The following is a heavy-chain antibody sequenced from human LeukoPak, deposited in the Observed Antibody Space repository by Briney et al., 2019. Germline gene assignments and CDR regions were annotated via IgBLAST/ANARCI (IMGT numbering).Heavy chain of an antibody. D-gene: IGHD5-24*01. V-gene: IGHV1-69*05. Sequence: SVKVFCKASGGTFISYAISWVRQAPGQGLEWMGRIIPIFGTANYAQKFQGRVTITTDESTSTAYMELSSLRSEDTAVYYCASAILDGYNDMYFDYWGQGTLVTVSS. CDR3: ASAILDGYNDMYFDY. CDR1: GGTFISYA. J-gene: IGHJ4*02. CDR2: IIPIFGTA.